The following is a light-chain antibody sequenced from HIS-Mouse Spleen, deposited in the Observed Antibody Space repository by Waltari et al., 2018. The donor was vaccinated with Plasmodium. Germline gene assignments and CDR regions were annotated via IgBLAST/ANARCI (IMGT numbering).Light chain of an antibody. J-gene: IGKJ2*01. Sequence: AIQMTQSPSSLSASVGDRVPITCRASQGIRNDLGGYQQKPGKAPKLLISAASSLQSGVPSRFSGSGSGTDFTLTISSLQPEDFATYYCLQDYNYPYTFGQGTKLEIK. CDR1: QGIRND. V-gene: IGKV1-6*01. CDR2: AAS. CDR3: LQDYNYPYT.